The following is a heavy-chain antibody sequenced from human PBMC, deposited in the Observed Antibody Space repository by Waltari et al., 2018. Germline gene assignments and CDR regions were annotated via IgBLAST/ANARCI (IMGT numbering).Heavy chain of an antibody. CDR2: IKPDGSEK. CDR1: GINFSNYW. J-gene: IGHJ4*02. V-gene: IGHV3-7*01. Sequence: EVQLVESGGGLVQPGGSLRLSCVVSGINFSNYWMNWVRQAPGKGLEWVAKIKPDGSEKYYVDSVKGRLTISRDNAKNSLFLQMNSLSVDDTGVYYCAINQYWGQGTLVTVSS. CDR3: AINQY.